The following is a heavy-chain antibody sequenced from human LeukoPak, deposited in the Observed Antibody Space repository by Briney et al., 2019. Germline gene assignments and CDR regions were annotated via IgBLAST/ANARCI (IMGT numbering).Heavy chain of an antibody. V-gene: IGHV4-39*01. CDR2: INHSGST. Sequence: PSETLSLTCIVSGGSISSSTYYWGWIRQSPGKGPEWIGNINHSGSTFYNPSLKGRLTMSVDTSKNQFSLKLSSVTAADTAVYYCARGRFLEWSHPMVADTDFDYWGQGTLVTVSS. J-gene: IGHJ4*02. CDR1: GGSISSSTYY. CDR3: ARGRFLEWSHPMVADTDFDY. D-gene: IGHD3-3*01.